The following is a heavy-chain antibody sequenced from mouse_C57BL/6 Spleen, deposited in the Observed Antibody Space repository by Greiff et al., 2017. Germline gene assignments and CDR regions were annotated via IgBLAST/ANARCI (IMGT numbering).Heavy chain of an antibody. CDR1: GYAFSSYW. CDR3: ARDSLLSGDY. Sequence: QLQLQQSGAELVKPGASVKISCKASGYAFSSYWMNWVKQRPGKGLEWIGQIYPGDGDTNYNGKFKGTATLTADKSSSTAYMQLSSLTSEDSAVYFCARDSLLSGDYWGQGTTLTVSS. J-gene: IGHJ2*01. V-gene: IGHV1-80*01. CDR2: IYPGDGDT. D-gene: IGHD2-1*01.